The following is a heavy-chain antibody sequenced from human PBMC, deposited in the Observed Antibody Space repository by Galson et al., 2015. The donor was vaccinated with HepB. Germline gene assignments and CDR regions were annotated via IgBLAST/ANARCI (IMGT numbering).Heavy chain of an antibody. Sequence: AISGDSVSSNRAVWNWFRQSPSRGLEWLGRTYYRSKWYNDYAVSVKSRITINPDTSKNQFSLQLNSVTPEDTAVYYCARGGQQLPFDYWGQGTLVTVSS. CDR1: GDSVSSNRAV. D-gene: IGHD6-13*01. CDR2: TYYRSKWYN. J-gene: IGHJ4*02. V-gene: IGHV6-1*01. CDR3: ARGGQQLPFDY.